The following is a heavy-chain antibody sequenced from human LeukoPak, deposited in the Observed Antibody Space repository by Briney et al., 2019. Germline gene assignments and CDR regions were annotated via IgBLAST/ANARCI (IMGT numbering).Heavy chain of an antibody. D-gene: IGHD2-2*01. CDR3: ARDGGSTSFNWFDP. CDR1: GGSFSGYY. Sequence: SETLSLTCAVYGGSFSGYYWSWIRQPPGKGLEWIGEINHSGSTNYNPSLKSRVTMSVDTSKNQFSLKLSSVTAADTAVYYCARDGGSTSFNWFDPWGQGTLVTVSS. V-gene: IGHV4-34*01. J-gene: IGHJ5*02. CDR2: INHSGST.